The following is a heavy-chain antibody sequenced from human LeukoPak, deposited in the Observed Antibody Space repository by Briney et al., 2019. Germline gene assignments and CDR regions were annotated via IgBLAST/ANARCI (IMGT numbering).Heavy chain of an antibody. J-gene: IGHJ3*02. D-gene: IGHD5-18*01. CDR1: GYTFTSYD. V-gene: IGHV1-69*04. Sequence: ASVKVSCKASGYTFTSYDINWVRQAPGQGLEWMGRIIPILGIANYAQKFQGRVTITADKSTSTAYMELSSLRSEDTAVYYCARGRYSYGYVFDIWGQGTMVTVSS. CDR2: IIPILGIA. CDR3: ARGRYSYGYVFDI.